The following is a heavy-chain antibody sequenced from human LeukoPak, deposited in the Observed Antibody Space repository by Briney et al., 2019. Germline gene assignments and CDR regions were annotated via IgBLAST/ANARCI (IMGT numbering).Heavy chain of an antibody. CDR2: ISSSSSYI. CDR1: GFTFSSYA. D-gene: IGHD6-13*01. CDR3: ASSGWAAAGRFDY. V-gene: IGHV3-21*01. J-gene: IGHJ4*02. Sequence: GGSLRLSCAASGFTFSSYAMSWVRQAPGKGLEWVSSISSSSSYIHYADSVKGRFTISRDNAKNSLYLQMNSLRAEDTAVYYCASSGWAAAGRFDYWGQGTLVTVSS.